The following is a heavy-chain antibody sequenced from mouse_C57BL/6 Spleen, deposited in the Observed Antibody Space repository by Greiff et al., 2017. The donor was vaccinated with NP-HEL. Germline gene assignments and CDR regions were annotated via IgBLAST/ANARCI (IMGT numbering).Heavy chain of an antibody. V-gene: IGHV14-4*01. CDR2: IDPENGDT. CDR3: TTSRPY. Sequence: VHVKRSGAELVRPGASVKLSCTASGFNIKDDYMHWVKQRPEQGLEWIGWIDPENGDTEYASKFQGKATITADTSSNTAYLQLSSLTSEDTAVYYCTTSRPYWGQGTLVTVSA. J-gene: IGHJ3*01. CDR1: GFNIKDDY.